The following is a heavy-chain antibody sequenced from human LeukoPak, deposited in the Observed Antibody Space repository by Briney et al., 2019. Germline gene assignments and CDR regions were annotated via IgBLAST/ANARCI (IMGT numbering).Heavy chain of an antibody. CDR1: GFALSSAW. V-gene: IGHV3-15*01. CDR3: TTDLAAVGKGEFDY. CDR2: FKSKTAT. Sequence: GGSLRLSCAASGFALSSAWMNRVRQAPGKGLEWVGHFKSKTATNYAAPVKGRFTYSSDDSQNALYPQMSSLKTEDTAVYYCTTDLAAVGKGEFDYWGQGTLVTVSS. J-gene: IGHJ4*02. D-gene: IGHD6-13*01.